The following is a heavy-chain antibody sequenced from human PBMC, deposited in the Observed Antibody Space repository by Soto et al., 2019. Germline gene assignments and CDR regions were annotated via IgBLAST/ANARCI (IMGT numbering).Heavy chain of an antibody. D-gene: IGHD4-17*01. Sequence: QVQLVQSGAEVKKPGSSVKVSCKASGGTFSSYTISWVRQAPGQGLEWMGRIIPILGIANYAQKFQGRVTITADKSTSTAYMELSSLRSEDTAVYYCVREETTPSYYYYYMDVWGKGTTVTVSS. CDR2: IIPILGIA. CDR3: VREETTPSYYYYYMDV. J-gene: IGHJ6*03. CDR1: GGTFSSYT. V-gene: IGHV1-69*08.